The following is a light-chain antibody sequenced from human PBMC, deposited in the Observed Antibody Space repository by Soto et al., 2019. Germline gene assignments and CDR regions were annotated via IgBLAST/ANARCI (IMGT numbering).Light chain of an antibody. Sequence: EIVMTQSPATLSVSPGERATLSCRASQSVSSSYLAWYQQKPGQPPRLLIYGASTRTTGIPARFSGSGSGTEFTLTISSLQSVDFAVYSCQQYNNWPWTFGQGTKVDIK. CDR2: GAS. CDR1: QSVSSSY. V-gene: IGKV3-15*01. J-gene: IGKJ1*01. CDR3: QQYNNWPWT.